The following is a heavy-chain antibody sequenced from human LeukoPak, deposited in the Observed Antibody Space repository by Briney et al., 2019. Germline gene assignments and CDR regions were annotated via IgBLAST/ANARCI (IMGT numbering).Heavy chain of an antibody. CDR2: VSYDGSNK. V-gene: IGHV3-30-3*01. J-gene: IGHJ1*01. Sequence: GGSLRLSCAASGFTFTSYAIHWVRQAPGKGLQWVAVVSYDGSNKYYPDSVKGRFTISRDNAKNPLYLQMNSLRAEDTAVYYCARDLSSSSTAYFQHWGQGTLVTVSS. D-gene: IGHD6-6*01. CDR3: ARDLSSSSTAYFQH. CDR1: GFTFTSYA.